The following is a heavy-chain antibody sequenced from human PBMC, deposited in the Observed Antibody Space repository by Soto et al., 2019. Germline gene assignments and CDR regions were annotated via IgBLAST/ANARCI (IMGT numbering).Heavy chain of an antibody. CDR2: IKEDGSEK. CDR1: RFPFSSYC. J-gene: IGHJ4*02. D-gene: IGHD3-16*02. V-gene: IGHV3-7*03. Sequence: GGSLILSRTISRFPFSSYCMSLVPQAPGKGLEWVANIKEDGSEKYYMDSVKGRFTLPRDNAKNSLYLQMNSLRAEDTAVYYCARGPYEYVWGSDPPHFDYWGQGTVVTVSS. CDR3: ARGPYEYVWGSDPPHFDY.